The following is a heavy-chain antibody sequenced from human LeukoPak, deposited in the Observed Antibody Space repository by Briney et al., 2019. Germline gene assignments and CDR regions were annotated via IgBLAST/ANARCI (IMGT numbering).Heavy chain of an antibody. J-gene: IGHJ6*03. V-gene: IGHV4-39*07. Sequence: SETLSLTCTVSCGSISSSSYYWGWIRQPPGKGLEWIGSIYFIGITYYNPSLKSRITISVDTSKNQLSLKLNSVIAADTAVYYCARVKKGDYMDVWGKGTTVTVSS. CDR2: IYFIGIT. CDR3: ARVKKGDYMDV. D-gene: IGHD3-16*01. CDR1: CGSISSSSYY.